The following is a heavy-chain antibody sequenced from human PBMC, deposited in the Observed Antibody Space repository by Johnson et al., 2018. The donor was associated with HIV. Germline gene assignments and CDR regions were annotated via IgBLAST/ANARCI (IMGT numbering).Heavy chain of an antibody. CDR2: ISYDGSNK. CDR1: GFTFSSYA. J-gene: IGHJ3*02. D-gene: IGHD2-2*02. V-gene: IGHV3-30*04. CDR3: ARDPSGYCSSSSCYNPFFDI. Sequence: QVQLVESGGGVVQPGRSLRLSCVTSGFTFSSYAMHWVRQAPGKGLEWVAVISYDGSNKYYADSVKGRFTISRDNSKNTLYLQMNSLTIEDAGVYYCARDPSGYCSSSSCYNPFFDIWGQGTMVTVSS.